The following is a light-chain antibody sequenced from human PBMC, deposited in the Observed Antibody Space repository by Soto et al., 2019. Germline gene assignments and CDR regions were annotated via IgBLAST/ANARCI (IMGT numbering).Light chain of an antibody. Sequence: RVMTHSPDTLSVSAGEIATLSCRASETVRSNLAWYQQKPGQAPRLLIYAASTRATGIPARFIGNGSGTEFTLTISSLQSEDFAVYYCQQYNNWWTFGQGTKVDIK. CDR1: ETVRSN. V-gene: IGKV3D-15*01. J-gene: IGKJ1*01. CDR2: AAS. CDR3: QQYNNWWT.